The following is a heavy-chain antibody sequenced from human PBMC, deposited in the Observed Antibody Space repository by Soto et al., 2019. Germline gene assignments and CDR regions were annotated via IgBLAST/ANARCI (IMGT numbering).Heavy chain of an antibody. J-gene: IGHJ4*02. CDR3: AGSGGYYDSTHY. D-gene: IGHD3-22*01. V-gene: IGHV3-48*03. CDR1: GFTFSSYE. CDR2: ISSSGSTI. Sequence: EVQLVESGGGLVQPGGSLRLSCVASGFTFSSYEMNWVRQAPGKGLEWVSYISSSGSTIYYADSVKGRFTISRDNAKNSLYLQMNSLRAEDTAVYYCAGSGGYYDSTHYWGQGTLVTVSS.